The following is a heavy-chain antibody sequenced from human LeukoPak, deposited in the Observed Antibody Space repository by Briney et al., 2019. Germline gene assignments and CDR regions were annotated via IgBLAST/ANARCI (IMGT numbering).Heavy chain of an antibody. CDR3: ARGSPNMTVAVITPI. V-gene: IGHV3-21*01. CDR1: GFTFSSYS. Sequence: PGGSLRLSCAASGFTFSSYSMNWVRQAPGKGLEWVSSISSGSSYIYYADSVKGRFTISRDNAKNSLYLQMNSLRAEDTAVYYCARGSPNMTVAVITPIWGQGTLVTVSS. CDR2: ISSGSSYI. J-gene: IGHJ4*02. D-gene: IGHD3-22*01.